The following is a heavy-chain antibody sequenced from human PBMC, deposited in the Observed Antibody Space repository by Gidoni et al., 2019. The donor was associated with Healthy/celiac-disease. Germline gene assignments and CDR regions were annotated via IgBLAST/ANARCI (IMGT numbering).Heavy chain of an antibody. D-gene: IGHD4-17*01. CDR3: TRLAGLGDYGIEGYGD. V-gene: IGHV3-49*05. CDR2: IRSKAYGGTT. Sequence: DVQLVESVGGLVKPGRSLRLSCTASGFPFGDYAMSWFRQAPGKGLEWVGFIRSKAYGGTTEYAASVKGRFTISRDDSKSIAYLKMTSLKTEDTAVYYCTRLAGLGDYGIEGYGDWGQGTLVTVSS. J-gene: IGHJ4*02. CDR1: GFPFGDYA.